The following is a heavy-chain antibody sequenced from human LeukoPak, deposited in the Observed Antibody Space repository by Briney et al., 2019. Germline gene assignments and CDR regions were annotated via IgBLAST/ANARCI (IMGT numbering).Heavy chain of an antibody. CDR1: GGSFSGYY. D-gene: IGHD6-6*01. Sequence: LSLTCAVYGGSFSGYYWSWIRQAPGKGLEWVSYISSSGSTIYYADSVKGRFTISRDNAKNSLYLQMNSLRAEDTAVYYCARDKAARLRRYFDYWGQGTLVTVSS. J-gene: IGHJ4*02. CDR2: ISSSGSTI. CDR3: ARDKAARLRRYFDY. V-gene: IGHV3-11*04.